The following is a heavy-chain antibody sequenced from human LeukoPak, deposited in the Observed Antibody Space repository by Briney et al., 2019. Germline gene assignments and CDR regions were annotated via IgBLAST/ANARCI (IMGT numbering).Heavy chain of an antibody. CDR3: ANHIQLWSPFDY. CDR2: ISGSGGST. Sequence: PGGSLRLSCAASGFTFSSYWMSWVRQAPGKGLEWVSAISGSGGSTYYADSVKGRFTISRDNSKNTLYLQMNSLRAEDTAVYYCANHIQLWSPFDYWGQGTLVTVSS. V-gene: IGHV3-23*01. J-gene: IGHJ4*02. CDR1: GFTFSSYW. D-gene: IGHD5-18*01.